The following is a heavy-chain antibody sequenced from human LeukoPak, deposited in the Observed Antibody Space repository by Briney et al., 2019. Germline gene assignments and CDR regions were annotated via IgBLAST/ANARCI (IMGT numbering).Heavy chain of an antibody. D-gene: IGHD2-15*01. J-gene: IGHJ5*02. Sequence: PSETLSLTCNVSGHSINSNNYYWSWIRQPPGKGLEWIGEINHSGSTNYNPSLKSRVTISVDTSKNQFSLKLSSVTAADTAVYYCARRVEVVAATINWFDPWGQGTLVTVSS. CDR1: GHSINSNNYY. V-gene: IGHV4-39*07. CDR2: INHSGST. CDR3: ARRVEVVAATINWFDP.